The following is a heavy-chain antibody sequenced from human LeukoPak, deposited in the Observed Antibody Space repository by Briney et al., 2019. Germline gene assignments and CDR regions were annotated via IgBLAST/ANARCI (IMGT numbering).Heavy chain of an antibody. CDR1: GFTISNYY. Sequence: GGSLRLSCAASGFTISNYYMSWVRQAPGKGLEWVSVIYTGGNTYYTDAVKGRFTISRHNSKNTLYLQMNNLSAEETAVYYCARGGPATTIDYWGRGTLVTVSS. D-gene: IGHD1-1*01. CDR3: ARGGPATTIDY. J-gene: IGHJ4*02. CDR2: IYTGGNT. V-gene: IGHV3-53*04.